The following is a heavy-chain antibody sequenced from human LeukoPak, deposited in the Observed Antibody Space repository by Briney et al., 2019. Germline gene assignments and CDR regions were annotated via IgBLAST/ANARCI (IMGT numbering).Heavy chain of an antibody. J-gene: IGHJ4*02. CDR1: GGTFSSYA. D-gene: IGHD6-19*01. CDR2: IIPIFGTA. Sequence: SVKVSCKASGGTFSSYAISWVRKAPGQGLEWMGGIIPIFGTANYAQKFQGRVTITTDESTSTAYMELSRLRSEDTAVYYCASNTGVAGCFDYWGQGTLVTVSS. CDR3: ASNTGVAGCFDY. V-gene: IGHV1-69*05.